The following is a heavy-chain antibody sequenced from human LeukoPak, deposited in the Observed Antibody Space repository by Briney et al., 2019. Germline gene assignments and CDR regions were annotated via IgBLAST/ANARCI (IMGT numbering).Heavy chain of an antibody. Sequence: ASVKVSCKASGYTFTGYYMHWVRQAPGQGLEWMGRINPNSGGTNYAQKFQGRVTMTRDTSISTAYMELSRLRSDDTAVYYCARVDSSGFDALDIWGQGTMVTVSS. V-gene: IGHV1-2*02. D-gene: IGHD3-22*01. J-gene: IGHJ3*02. CDR2: INPNSGGT. CDR3: ARVDSSGFDALDI. CDR1: GYTFTGYY.